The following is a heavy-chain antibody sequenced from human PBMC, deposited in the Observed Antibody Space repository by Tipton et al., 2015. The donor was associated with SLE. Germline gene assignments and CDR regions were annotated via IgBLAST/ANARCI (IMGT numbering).Heavy chain of an antibody. Sequence: SLRLSCTSSGFSFGDYAMSWVRQAPGKGLEWVGFIRSKAYGGTTEYDASVKGRFTISRDDFKSIAYLQMNSLKTEDTAVYYCTRDRGTTRTTEFDFWGQGTLVTVSS. D-gene: IGHD4-17*01. CDR1: GFSFGDYA. V-gene: IGHV3-49*04. CDR3: TRDRGTTRTTEFDF. CDR2: IRSKAYGGTT. J-gene: IGHJ4*02.